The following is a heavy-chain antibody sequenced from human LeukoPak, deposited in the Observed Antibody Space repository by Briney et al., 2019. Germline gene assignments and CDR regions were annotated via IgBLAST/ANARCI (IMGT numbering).Heavy chain of an antibody. CDR3: ARDGGVIHAFDI. CDR2: INHSGST. V-gene: IGHV4-34*01. J-gene: IGHJ3*02. D-gene: IGHD3-22*01. CDR1: VGSFSGYY. Sequence: PSETLSLTCAVYVGSFSGYYWSWIRQPPGKGLEWIGEINHSGSTNYNPSLKSRVTISVDTSKNQFSLKLSSVTAADTAVYYCARDGGVIHAFDIWGQGTMVTVSS.